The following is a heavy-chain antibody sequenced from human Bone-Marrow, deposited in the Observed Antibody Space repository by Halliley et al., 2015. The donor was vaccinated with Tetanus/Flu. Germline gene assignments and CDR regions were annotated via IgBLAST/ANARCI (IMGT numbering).Heavy chain of an antibody. D-gene: IGHD6-13*01. Sequence: QLVQSGAEVKKPGEPLKISCKGSGYSFTTYWIGWVRQVPGKGPELMGIIYPGDSDTRYSPSFQGQVIISADTSVNTAYLQWSTLGASDPAIYYCAALIAASHFTDYWGQGTLVTVSS. CDR1: GYSFTTYW. J-gene: IGHJ4*02. CDR3: AALIAASHFTDY. V-gene: IGHV5-51*01. CDR2: IYPGDSDT.